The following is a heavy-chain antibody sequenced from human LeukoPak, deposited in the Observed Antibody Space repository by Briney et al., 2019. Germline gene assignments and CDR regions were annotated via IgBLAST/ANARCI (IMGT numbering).Heavy chain of an antibody. V-gene: IGHV4-34*01. CDR3: ARRTRIPATAVSLYYFDY. J-gene: IGHJ4*02. Sequence: SETLSLTCAVYGGSFIGFHWNWIRQPPGKGLEWIGDINHSGSTYYNPSLKSRVTISVDTSKNQFSLKLSSVTAADTAVYYCARRTRIPATAVSLYYFDYWGQGTLVTVSS. D-gene: IGHD2-2*01. CDR1: GGSFIGFH. CDR2: INHSGST.